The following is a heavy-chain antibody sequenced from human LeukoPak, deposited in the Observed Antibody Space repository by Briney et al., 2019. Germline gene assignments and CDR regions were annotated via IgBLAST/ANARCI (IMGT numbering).Heavy chain of an antibody. CDR3: AREGYSYGYETLNYFDY. CDR2: ISYDGSNK. D-gene: IGHD5-18*01. CDR1: GFTFSSYG. V-gene: IGHV3-30-3*01. J-gene: IGHJ4*02. Sequence: PGGALRLSWAASGFTFSSYGRHWVRQAPGKGLEWVAVISYDGSNKYYADSVKGRFTISRDNSKNTLYLQMNSLRAEDTAVYYCAREGYSYGYETLNYFDYWGQGTLVTVSS.